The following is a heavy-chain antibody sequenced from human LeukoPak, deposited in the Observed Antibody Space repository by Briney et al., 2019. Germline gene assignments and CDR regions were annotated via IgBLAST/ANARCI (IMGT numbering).Heavy chain of an antibody. CDR3: AVSVQAAAIPAFDY. CDR1: GYIFTDYY. CDR2: VSPTDGST. J-gene: IGHJ4*02. V-gene: IGHV1-2*02. Sequence: GASVKVSCTASGYIFTDYYMHWVRQAPGQGLEWMGWVSPTDGSTRYAQNFQGRVTMTRDPSISTAYMELSELGSDDTAVYYCAVSVQAAAIPAFDYWGQGALVIVSS. D-gene: IGHD6-25*01.